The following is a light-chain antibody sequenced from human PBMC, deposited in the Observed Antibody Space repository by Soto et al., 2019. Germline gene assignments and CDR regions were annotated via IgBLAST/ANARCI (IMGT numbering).Light chain of an antibody. Sequence: DIQMTQSPSSLSASVGDRVTITCRASQSIASYLNWYQHKPGKAPNLLIYATSILQSGVPSRFSCSGSGTDFTLTISGLQPEDFATYYCQQSSSSPTWTFGHGTKVEIK. J-gene: IGKJ1*01. CDR2: ATS. V-gene: IGKV1-39*01. CDR1: QSIASY. CDR3: QQSSSSPTWT.